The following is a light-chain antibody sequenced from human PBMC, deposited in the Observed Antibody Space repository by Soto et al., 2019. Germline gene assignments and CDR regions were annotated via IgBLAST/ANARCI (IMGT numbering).Light chain of an antibody. V-gene: IGKV1-33*01. CDR2: DAS. Sequence: IQMTQSPSSLSASVGDRVTITCQATQDIMKYLNWYQQKPGKAPKLLIYDASSLETGVPSRFSGSGSGTDLTLTISSLQPEDFATYYCQQYDNLPLIFGQGTRLEI. CDR3: QQYDNLPLI. J-gene: IGKJ5*01. CDR1: QDIMKY.